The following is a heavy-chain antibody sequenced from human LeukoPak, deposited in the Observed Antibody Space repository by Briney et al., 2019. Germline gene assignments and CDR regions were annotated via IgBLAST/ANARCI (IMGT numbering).Heavy chain of an antibody. Sequence: GGSLRLSCAASGFTFSSYEMNWVRQAPGKGLEWVSYISSSGSTIYYADSVKGRFTISRDNSKNTLYLQMNSLRAEDTAVYYCAKVPAPYGGPQLADYWGQGTLVTVSS. CDR2: ISSSGSTI. CDR3: AKVPAPYGGPQLADY. D-gene: IGHD4-23*01. J-gene: IGHJ4*02. CDR1: GFTFSSYE. V-gene: IGHV3-48*03.